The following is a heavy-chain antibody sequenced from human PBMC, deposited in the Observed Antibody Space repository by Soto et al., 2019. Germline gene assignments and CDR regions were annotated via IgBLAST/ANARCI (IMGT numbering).Heavy chain of an antibody. V-gene: IGHV1-8*01. CDR3: ARRRGVVAARTYYYYVMDV. D-gene: IGHD6-6*01. CDR2: MNPSSGNT. CDR1: GYTFTSYD. J-gene: IGHJ6*02. Sequence: GASVKVSCKASGYTFTSYDINWVRQATGQGLEWMGWMNPSSGNTVYAQKFQGRVNMSRNTSTSTAYMELSSLRSDDTAVYYCARRRGVVAARTYYYYVMDVWGQGTTVTAP.